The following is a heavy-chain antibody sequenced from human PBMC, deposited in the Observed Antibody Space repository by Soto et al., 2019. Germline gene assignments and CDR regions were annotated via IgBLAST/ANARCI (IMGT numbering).Heavy chain of an antibody. CDR1: GLTFSTSA. CDR2: ISASGRST. CDR3: AKDPPSEKLQPDYGMDV. J-gene: IGHJ6*02. D-gene: IGHD2-15*01. Sequence: HGGSLRLSCAASGLTFSTSAMSWVRQASGKGLEWVSLISASGRSTDYADSVKGRFTISRDNSKSTVYLQMNSLRADDTAVYYCAKDPPSEKLQPDYGMDVWGQGTTVTVSS. V-gene: IGHV3-23*01.